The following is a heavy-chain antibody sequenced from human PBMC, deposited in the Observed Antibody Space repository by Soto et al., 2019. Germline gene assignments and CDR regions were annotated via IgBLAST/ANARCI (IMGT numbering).Heavy chain of an antibody. CDR1: GGSFTNYY. D-gene: IGHD6-19*01. CDR3: ARVQCLESYFFDY. V-gene: IGHV4-59*08. J-gene: IGHJ4*02. CDR2: IYNTGST. Sequence: PSETLCLTCTVSGGSFTNYYWSWIRQPPGRGLEWIGYIYNTGSTNYNPSLKSRVTISVDTSKNQFSLKLSSVTAADTALYFCARVQCLESYFFDYWGQGTLVTVSS.